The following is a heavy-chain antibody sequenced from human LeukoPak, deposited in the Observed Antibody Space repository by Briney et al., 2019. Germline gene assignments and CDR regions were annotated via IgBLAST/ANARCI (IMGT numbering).Heavy chain of an antibody. J-gene: IGHJ4*02. CDR3: ARDETMVRGGPRPY. CDR1: GFTFSNYA. Sequence: GGSLRLSCAASGFTFSNYAMSWVRQAPGKGLEWVSAISGSGGSTYYADSVRGRFTVSRDNSKNTLHLQMNSLRAEDTAAYYCARDETMVRGGPRPYWGQGTLVTISS. V-gene: IGHV3-23*01. CDR2: ISGSGGST. D-gene: IGHD3-10*01.